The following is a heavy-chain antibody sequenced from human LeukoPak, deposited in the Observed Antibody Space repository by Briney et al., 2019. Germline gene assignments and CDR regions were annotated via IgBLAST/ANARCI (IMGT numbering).Heavy chain of an antibody. J-gene: IGHJ4*02. V-gene: IGHV3-23*01. Sequence: GGSLRLSCTASAFTFSSYAMSWVRRAPGKGLEWVSTITASGAGTYCADSVKGRFTISRDNSKNTVYLQMNSLRAEDTAVYYCAKRGDCSGTCTYDYWGQGTLVTVSS. D-gene: IGHD2-2*01. CDR2: ITASGAGT. CDR1: AFTFSSYA. CDR3: AKRGDCSGTCTYDY.